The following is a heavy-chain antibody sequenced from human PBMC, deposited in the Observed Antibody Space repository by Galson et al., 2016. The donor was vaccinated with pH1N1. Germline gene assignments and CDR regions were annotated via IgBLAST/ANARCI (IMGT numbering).Heavy chain of an antibody. V-gene: IGHV3-30-3*01. Sequence: SLRLSCAASGFTFSTYAMHWVRQVPGKGLEWVALTSYDGSNKYYADSVKGRFTISRDNSKNTLYLEMNSLRAEDTAVYYCARETPYSSGWGYYYGMDVWGQGTTVTVSS. J-gene: IGHJ6*02. CDR1: GFTFSTYA. CDR3: ARETPYSSGWGYYYGMDV. D-gene: IGHD6-19*01. CDR2: TSYDGSNK.